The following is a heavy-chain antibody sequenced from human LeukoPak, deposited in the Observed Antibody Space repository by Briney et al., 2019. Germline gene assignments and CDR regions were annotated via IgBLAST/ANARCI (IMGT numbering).Heavy chain of an antibody. Sequence: GGSLRLSCVASGFMFDDYTMHWVRQAPGKGLEWVSLITWDGGSTSYADSVKGRFSISRDNSKNSLYLQMNSLTTEDTALYYCAKDTYYYDSSGYYGLLDYWGQGTLVTVSS. J-gene: IGHJ4*02. D-gene: IGHD3-22*01. CDR1: GFMFDDYT. CDR2: ITWDGGST. CDR3: AKDTYYYDSSGYYGLLDY. V-gene: IGHV3-43*01.